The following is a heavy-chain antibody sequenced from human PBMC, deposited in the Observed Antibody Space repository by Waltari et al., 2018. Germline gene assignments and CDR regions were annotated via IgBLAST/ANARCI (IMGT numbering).Heavy chain of an antibody. CDR1: GFTFSSYS. V-gene: IGHV3-21*01. D-gene: IGHD2-15*01. J-gene: IGHJ4*02. CDR2: ISSSSSYI. CDR3: AREGMAAATSDY. Sequence: EVQLVESGGGLVKPGGSLRLSCAASGFTFSSYSMNWVRQAPGKGLEWVSSISSSSSYIYYADSVKGRFTISRDNAKNSLYLQMNSLRAEDTAVYYCAREGMAAATSDYWGQGTLVTVSS.